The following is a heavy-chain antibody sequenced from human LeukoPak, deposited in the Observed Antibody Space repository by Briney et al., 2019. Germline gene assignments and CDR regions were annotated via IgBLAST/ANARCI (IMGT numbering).Heavy chain of an antibody. J-gene: IGHJ5*01. CDR3: VRDWDHFDFDS. D-gene: IGHD3-9*01. CDR2: IKGDGSHT. V-gene: IGHV3-74*01. Sequence: GRSLRLSCAASGFTFSSYWMHWIRQAPGKGLVWVSRIKGDGSHTIYADSVKGRFTISRDNAKNTLYLQMKSLRAEDTAVYYCVRDWDHFDFDSWGQGTLVTVSS. CDR1: GFTFSSYW.